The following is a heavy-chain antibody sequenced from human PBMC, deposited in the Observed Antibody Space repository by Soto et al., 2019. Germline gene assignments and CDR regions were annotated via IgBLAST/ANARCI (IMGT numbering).Heavy chain of an antibody. J-gene: IGHJ4*02. CDR1: GGSISSYY. V-gene: IGHV4-34*01. Sequence: SETLSLTCTVSGGSISSYYWSWIRQPPGKGLEWIGEINHSGSTNYNPSLKSRVTISVDTSKNQFSLKLSSVTAADTAVYYCARGSIAVAKLDYWGQGTLVTVSS. D-gene: IGHD6-19*01. CDR3: ARGSIAVAKLDY. CDR2: INHSGST.